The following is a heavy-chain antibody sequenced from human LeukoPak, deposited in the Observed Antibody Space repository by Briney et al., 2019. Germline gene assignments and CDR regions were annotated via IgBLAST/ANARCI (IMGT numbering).Heavy chain of an antibody. CDR1: GFTFSSYH. CDR3: AKGGYYDLDAFDI. Sequence: GGSLRLSCEVSGFTFSSYHMNWVRQAPGKGLEWVSSINWNGGSTGYADSVKGRFTISRDNAKNSLYLQMNSLRAEDTALYYCAKGGYYDLDAFDIWGQGTMVTVSS. V-gene: IGHV3-20*04. CDR2: INWNGGST. J-gene: IGHJ3*02. D-gene: IGHD1-26*01.